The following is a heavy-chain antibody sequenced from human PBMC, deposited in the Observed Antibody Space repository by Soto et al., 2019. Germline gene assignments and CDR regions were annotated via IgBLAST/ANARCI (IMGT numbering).Heavy chain of an antibody. CDR1: GGSVNICTYY. Sequence: PSETLSLTCTVPGGSVNICTYYWSWIRQPPGKGLEWIGFIHYSGSTNYNPSLKGRFTISRDNSKNTLYLQTNNLRHEDTAVYYCAKGEIPFYCSIYYRKARYFDLWGQGTLVTVSS. D-gene: IGHD2-2*01. V-gene: IGHV4-61*01. CDR3: AKGEIPFYCSIYYRKARYFDL. J-gene: IGHJ2*01. CDR2: IHYSGST.